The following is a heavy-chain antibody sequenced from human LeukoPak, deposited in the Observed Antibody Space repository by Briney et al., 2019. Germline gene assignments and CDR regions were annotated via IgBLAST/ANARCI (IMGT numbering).Heavy chain of an antibody. CDR1: GITLSNYG. CDR3: AKRGVVIRVILVGFHKEAQYFDS. Sequence: PGGSLRLSCAVSGITLSNYGMSWVRQTPGKGLEWVAGISDSGGRTNYADSVKGRFTISRDNPKNTLYLQKNSLRAEDTAVYFCAKRGVVIRVILVGFHKEAQYFDSWGQGALVTVSS. J-gene: IGHJ4*02. V-gene: IGHV3-23*01. D-gene: IGHD3-22*01. CDR2: ISDSGGRT.